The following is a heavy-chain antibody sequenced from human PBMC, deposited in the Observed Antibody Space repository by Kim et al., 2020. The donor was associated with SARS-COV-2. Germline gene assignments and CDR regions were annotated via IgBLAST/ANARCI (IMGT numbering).Heavy chain of an antibody. CDR3: ASTRGRDYGDYTFGY. J-gene: IGHJ4*02. CDR1: GFTFSSYS. D-gene: IGHD4-17*01. V-gene: IGHV3-21*01. Sequence: GGSLRLSCAASGFTFSSYSMNWVRQAPGKGLEWVSSISSSSSYIYYADSVKGRFTISRDNAKNSLYLQMNSLRAEDTAVYYCASTRGRDYGDYTFGYWGQGTLVTVSS. CDR2: ISSSSSYI.